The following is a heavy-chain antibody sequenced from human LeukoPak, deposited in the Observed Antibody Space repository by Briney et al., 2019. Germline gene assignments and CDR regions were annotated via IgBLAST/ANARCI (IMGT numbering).Heavy chain of an antibody. CDR3: ARSGSRGRSYDDAFDI. V-gene: IGHV1-2*02. J-gene: IGHJ3*02. Sequence: VASVKVSCKASGYTFIDYYIHWVRQAPGQGLEWLGWINPNSGGTNYAQKVQGRVNLIRETSINTAYMELSRLTSDDTALYYCARSGSRGRSYDDAFDIWGQGTMVTVSS. CDR1: GYTFIDYY. D-gene: IGHD3-16*01. CDR2: INPNSGGT.